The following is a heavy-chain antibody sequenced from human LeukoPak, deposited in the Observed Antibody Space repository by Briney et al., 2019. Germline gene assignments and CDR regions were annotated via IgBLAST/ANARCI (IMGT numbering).Heavy chain of an antibody. CDR1: GYTFTSYA. J-gene: IGHJ4*02. Sequence: EASVKVSCKASGYTFTSYAMNWVRQAPGQGLEWMGWINTNTGNPTYAQGFTGRFVFSLDTSVSTAYLQISSLKAEDTAVYYCAMGALRFLEWLSDYYFDYWGQGTLVTVSS. CDR2: INTNTGNP. D-gene: IGHD3-3*01. CDR3: AMGALRFLEWLSDYYFDY. V-gene: IGHV7-4-1*02.